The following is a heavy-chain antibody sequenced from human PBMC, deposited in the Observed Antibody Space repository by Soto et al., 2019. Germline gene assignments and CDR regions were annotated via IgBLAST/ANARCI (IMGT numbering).Heavy chain of an antibody. V-gene: IGHV3-23*01. CDR2: ISGSGGST. D-gene: IGHD1-26*01. CDR3: AKDLDGSYSYYYYGMDV. Sequence: EVQLLESGGGLVQPGGSLRLSCAASGFTFSSYAMNWVRQAPGKGLEWVSTISGSGGSTYYADSVKGRFTISRDNSKNTLYLQMNSLRAEDTAVYYCAKDLDGSYSYYYYGMDVWGQGTTVTVSS. J-gene: IGHJ6*02. CDR1: GFTFSSYA.